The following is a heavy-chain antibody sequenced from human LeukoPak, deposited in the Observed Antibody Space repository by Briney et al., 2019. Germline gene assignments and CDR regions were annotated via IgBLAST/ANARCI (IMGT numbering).Heavy chain of an antibody. CDR2: IYYSGST. Sequence: KTSETLSLTCTVSGGSISSSSYYWGWIRQPPGKGLEWIGSIYYSGSTYYNPSLKSRVTISVDTSKNQFSLKLSSVTAADTAVYYCAAGYCSSTSCYALYYYGMDVWGQGTTVTVSS. CDR3: AAGYCSSTSCYALYYYGMDV. D-gene: IGHD2-2*01. CDR1: GGSISSSSYY. V-gene: IGHV4-39*01. J-gene: IGHJ6*02.